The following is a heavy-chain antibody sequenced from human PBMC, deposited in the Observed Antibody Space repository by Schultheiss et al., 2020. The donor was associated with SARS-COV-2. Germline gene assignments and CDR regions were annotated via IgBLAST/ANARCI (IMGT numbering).Heavy chain of an antibody. CDR1: GFTFGDYA. J-gene: IGHJ4*02. CDR2: IRSKAYGGTT. Sequence: GGSLRLSCTASGFTFGDYAMSWFRQAPGKGLEWVGFIRSKAYGGTTEYAASVKGRFTISRDDSKSIAYLQMNSLRAEDTAVYYCARSRDRADYWGQGTLVTVSS. CDR3: ARSRDRADY. V-gene: IGHV3-49*03. D-gene: IGHD2-21*02.